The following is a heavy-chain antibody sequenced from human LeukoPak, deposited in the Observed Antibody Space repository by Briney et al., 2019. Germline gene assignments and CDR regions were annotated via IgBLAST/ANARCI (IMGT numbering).Heavy chain of an antibody. D-gene: IGHD4-23*01. CDR3: ARVDDYGGKPTDY. CDR2: INPNSGGT. CDR1: GYTFTGYY. Sequence: GASVKVSCKASGYTFTGYYMHWVRQAPGQGLEWMGWINPNSGGTNYAQKFQGRVTMTRDTSISTAYMELSRLRSDDTAVYYCARVDDYGGKPTDYWGQGTLVTVSS. J-gene: IGHJ4*02. V-gene: IGHV1-2*02.